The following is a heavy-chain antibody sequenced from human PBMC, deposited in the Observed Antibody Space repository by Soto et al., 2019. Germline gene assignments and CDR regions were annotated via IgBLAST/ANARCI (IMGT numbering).Heavy chain of an antibody. J-gene: IGHJ6*02. V-gene: IGHV1-3*01. CDR3: ARATYTTRRSPTCAMDV. CDR1: GYTFRNNA. CDR2: INGGKGYT. D-gene: IGHD1-26*01. Sequence: GASVKVSGKASGYTFRNNAIHWVRQAPGQEPEWMGWINGGKGYTKYSQNFQDRVTLTRDTSASTSYMELSSLRSADTATFYCARATYTTRRSPTCAMDVRGQAATATAS.